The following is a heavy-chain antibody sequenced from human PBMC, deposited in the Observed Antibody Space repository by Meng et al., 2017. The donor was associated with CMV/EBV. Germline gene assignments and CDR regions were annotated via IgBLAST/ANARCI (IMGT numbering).Heavy chain of an antibody. CDR3: ARVAAAVKYYFDY. Sequence: GGSLRLSCAASGFTFSSYAMHWVRQAPGKGLEWVAVISYDGSNKYYADSVKGRFTISRDNSKNTLYLQMNSPRAEDTAVYYCARVAAAVKYYFDYWGQGTLVTVSS. D-gene: IGHD6-13*01. CDR1: GFTFSSYA. J-gene: IGHJ4*02. V-gene: IGHV3-30*04. CDR2: ISYDGSNK.